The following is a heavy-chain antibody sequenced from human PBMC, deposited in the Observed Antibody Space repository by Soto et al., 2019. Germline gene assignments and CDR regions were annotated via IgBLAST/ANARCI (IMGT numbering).Heavy chain of an antibody. Sequence: QVQLVESGGGVVQPGRSLRLSCAASGFTVSSYGMHWVRQAPGKGLEWVAVIWYDGSNKYYADSVKGRFTISRDNSKNTLYLQMNSRRAEDTAVYYCARDSASSWFGELFQQGEIDYWGPGTLVTVSS. D-gene: IGHD3-10*01. J-gene: IGHJ4*02. CDR2: IWYDGSNK. V-gene: IGHV3-33*01. CDR3: ARDSASSWFGELFQQGEIDY. CDR1: GFTVSSYG.